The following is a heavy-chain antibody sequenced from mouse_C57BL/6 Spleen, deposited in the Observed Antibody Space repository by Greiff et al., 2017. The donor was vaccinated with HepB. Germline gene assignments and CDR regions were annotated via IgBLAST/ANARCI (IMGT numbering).Heavy chain of an antibody. CDR1: GSSITSGYY. J-gene: IGHJ4*01. D-gene: IGHD1-1*01. V-gene: IGHV3-6*01. CDR3: ARDWLGPRGSSPMDY. CDR2: ISYDGSN. Sequence: EVKLLESGPGLVKPSQSLSLPCSVPGSSITSGYYWNWIRQFPGNKLEWMGYISYDGSNNYNPSLKNRISITRDTSKNQFFLKLNSVTTEDTATYYCARDWLGPRGSSPMDYWGQGTSVTVSS.